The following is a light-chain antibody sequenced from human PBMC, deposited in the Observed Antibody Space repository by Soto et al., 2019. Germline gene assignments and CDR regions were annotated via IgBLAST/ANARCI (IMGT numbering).Light chain of an antibody. CDR3: AAWDDSLNGL. Sequence: QSVLTQPPSASGTPGQRVTISCCGSSSNIGSNTVNWYRQLPGTAPKLLIYSNNQRPSGVPNRFSGSKSGTSASLAISGLQSEDEADYYCAAWDDSLNGLFGGGTKLTVL. V-gene: IGLV1-44*01. J-gene: IGLJ2*01. CDR2: SNN. CDR1: SSNIGSNT.